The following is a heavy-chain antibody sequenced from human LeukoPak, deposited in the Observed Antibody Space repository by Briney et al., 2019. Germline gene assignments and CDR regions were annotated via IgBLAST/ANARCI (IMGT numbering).Heavy chain of an antibody. Sequence: GGSLRLSCAASGFTFSSYAMTWVRQAPGKGLEWVSAISGSGGSTYYADSVKGRFTISRDNSKNTLYLQMNSLRAEDTAVYYCAKAWDIVVVPAASYWGQGTLVTVSS. CDR3: AKAWDIVVVPAASY. CDR1: GFTFSSYA. CDR2: ISGSGGST. V-gene: IGHV3-23*01. D-gene: IGHD2-2*01. J-gene: IGHJ4*02.